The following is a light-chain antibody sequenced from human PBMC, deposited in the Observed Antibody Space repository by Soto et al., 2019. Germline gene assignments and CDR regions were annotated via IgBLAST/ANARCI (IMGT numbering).Light chain of an antibody. CDR2: EDS. CDR1: SSDVGSYDL. J-gene: IGLJ1*01. Sequence: QSVLTQPASVSGSPGQSITISCTGTSSDVGSYDLVSWYQQHPGKAPKLMIYEDSKRPSGVSNRFSGSKSGNTASLTISGLQAEDEADYYCCSYAGSSTYGFGAGTKVTVL. V-gene: IGLV2-23*01. CDR3: CSYAGSSTYG.